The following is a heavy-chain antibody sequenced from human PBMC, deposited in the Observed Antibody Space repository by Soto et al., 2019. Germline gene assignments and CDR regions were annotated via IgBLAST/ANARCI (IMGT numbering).Heavy chain of an antibody. V-gene: IGHV3-21*01. D-gene: IGHD2-15*01. CDR2: ISSSSSYI. J-gene: IGHJ3*01. CDR3: ARDVDCSGGSCSHW. Sequence: EVQLVESGGGLVKPGGSLRLSCAASGFTFSSYSMNWVRQAPGKGLEWVSSISSSSSYIYYADSVKGRFTRSRDNAKNSLYLQMNSLRAEDTAVYYCARDVDCSGGSCSHWWGQGTMVTVSS. CDR1: GFTFSSYS.